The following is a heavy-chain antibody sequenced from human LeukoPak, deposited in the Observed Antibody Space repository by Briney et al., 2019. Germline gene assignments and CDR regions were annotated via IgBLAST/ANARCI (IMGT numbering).Heavy chain of an antibody. CDR2: MWYDGSNK. D-gene: IGHD3-10*01. CDR3: ATVRGGSGTYYNDY. J-gene: IGHJ4*02. CDR1: GFTFRNYG. Sequence: GRSLRLSCAASGFTFRNYGMEWVRQAPGKGLEWVAVMWYDGSNKYYADSVKGRFTISRDNSKNTLCLQMNSLRAEDTSVYYCATVRGGSGTYYNDYWGQGTLVTVSS. V-gene: IGHV3-33*01.